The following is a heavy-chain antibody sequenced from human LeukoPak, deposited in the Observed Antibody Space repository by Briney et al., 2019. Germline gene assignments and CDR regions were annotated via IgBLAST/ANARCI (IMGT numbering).Heavy chain of an antibody. CDR3: AREYPPLWD. CDR2: IYSSGST. Sequence: RTGGSLRLSCAASGFTVSSNYMSWVRQAPGKGLEWVSVIYSSGSTYYADSVKGRFTISRDNSKNTLYLQMNSLRAEDTAVYYCAREYPPLWDWGQGTLVTVSS. D-gene: IGHD3-16*01. V-gene: IGHV3-53*01. J-gene: IGHJ4*02. CDR1: GFTVSSNY.